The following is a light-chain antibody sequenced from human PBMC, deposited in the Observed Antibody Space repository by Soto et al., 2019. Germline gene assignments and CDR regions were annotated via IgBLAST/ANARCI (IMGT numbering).Light chain of an antibody. J-gene: IGLJ2*01. CDR1: SSDVGKYNH. CDR3: SSYAGGTGVV. Sequence: QSALTQPASVSASPGQSITISCTGTSSDVGKYNHVSWYQQHPGKAPKLMIYEDIERPSGVSDRFSGSKSGNTASLTISGLQTEDEADYYCSSYAGGTGVVFGGGTKLTVL. V-gene: IGLV2-23*01. CDR2: EDI.